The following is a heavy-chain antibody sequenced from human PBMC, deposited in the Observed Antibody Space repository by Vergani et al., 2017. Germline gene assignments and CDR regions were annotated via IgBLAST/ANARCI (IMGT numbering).Heavy chain of an antibody. CDR3: ARDSSHILHQYYFDY. J-gene: IGHJ4*02. V-gene: IGHV1-2*02. D-gene: IGHD2-2*01. CDR1: GYTFTGYY. CDR2: INPNSGGT. Sequence: QVQLVQSGAEVKKPGASVTVSCTASGYTFTGYYMHWVRQAPGQGLEWMGWINPNSGGTNYAQKFQGRVTMTRDTSISTAYMELSRLRSDDTAVYYCARDSSHILHQYYFDYWGQGTLVTVSS.